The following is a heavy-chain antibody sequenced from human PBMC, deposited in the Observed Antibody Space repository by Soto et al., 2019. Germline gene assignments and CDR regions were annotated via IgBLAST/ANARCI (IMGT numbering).Heavy chain of an antibody. D-gene: IGHD1-7*01. J-gene: IGHJ4*02. CDR2: IWYDGSVK. Sequence: QVQLVESGGGVVQPGRSLRLSCVGPGSIFSGYGMHWVRQAPGKGLEWLAVIWYDGSVKYYADSVEGRFTISRDNSKNSLYLQMDSLRVEDTAVYYCVRDGIGGTAFRGYCDSWGQGTLVTVSS. CDR1: GSIFSGYG. V-gene: IGHV3-33*01. CDR3: VRDGIGGTAFRGYCDS.